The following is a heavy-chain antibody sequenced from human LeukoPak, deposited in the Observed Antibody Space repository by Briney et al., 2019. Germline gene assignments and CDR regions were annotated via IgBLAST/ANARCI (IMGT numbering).Heavy chain of an antibody. CDR2: ISAYNGNT. V-gene: IGHV1-18*01. D-gene: IGHD5-24*01. Sequence: GASVKVSCKASGYTFTSYGISWVRQAPGQGLEWMGWISAYNGNTNYAQKLQGRVTMTTDTSTSTAYMGLRSLRSDDTAVYYCARDGPEATIRYGMDVWGQGTTVTVSS. J-gene: IGHJ6*02. CDR3: ARDGPEATIRYGMDV. CDR1: GYTFTSYG.